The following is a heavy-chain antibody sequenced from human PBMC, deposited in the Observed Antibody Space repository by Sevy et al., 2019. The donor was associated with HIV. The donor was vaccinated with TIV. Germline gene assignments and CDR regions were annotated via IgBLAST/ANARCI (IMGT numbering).Heavy chain of an antibody. Sequence: GGSLRLSCAASGFTFSTYAMSWVRQTPGKGLQWVSVISDSGGSTYYADSVQGRFTISRDNSEDTMYLQVNSLRAEDTAVYYCARRPDLGSVIRTGVMDVWGQGTTVTVSS. V-gene: IGHV3-23*01. CDR2: ISDSGGST. CDR1: GFTFSTYA. D-gene: IGHD3-10*01. J-gene: IGHJ6*02. CDR3: ARRPDLGSVIRTGVMDV.